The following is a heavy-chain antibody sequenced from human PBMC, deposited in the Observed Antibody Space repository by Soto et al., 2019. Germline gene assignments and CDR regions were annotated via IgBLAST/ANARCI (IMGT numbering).Heavy chain of an antibody. CDR2: IYYSGST. Sequence: SETLSLTCTVSGGSISSYYWSWIRQPPGKGLEWIGYIYYSGSTNYNPSLKSRVTISVDTSKNQFSLKLSSVTAADTAVYYCAVGYYDFWSGYYPDYWGQGTLVTVSS. CDR3: AVGYYDFWSGYYPDY. J-gene: IGHJ4*02. V-gene: IGHV4-59*08. CDR1: GGSISSYY. D-gene: IGHD3-3*01.